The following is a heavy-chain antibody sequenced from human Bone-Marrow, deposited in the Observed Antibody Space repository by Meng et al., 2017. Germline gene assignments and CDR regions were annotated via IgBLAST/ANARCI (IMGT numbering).Heavy chain of an antibody. V-gene: IGHV1-69*13. CDR3: ARGGNGWLDYFDY. Sequence: SVKVSCKASGGTFSSYAISWVRQAPGQGLEWMGGIIPIFGTANYAQKFQGRVTITADESTSTAYMELSSLRSEDTAVYYCARGGNGWLDYFDYWGQGTRVTCSS. CDR2: IIPIFGTA. CDR1: GGTFSSYA. J-gene: IGHJ4*02. D-gene: IGHD2-15*01.